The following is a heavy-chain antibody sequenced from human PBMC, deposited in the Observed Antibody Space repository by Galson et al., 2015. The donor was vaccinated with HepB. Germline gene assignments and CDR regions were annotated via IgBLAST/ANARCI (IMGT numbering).Heavy chain of an antibody. Sequence: SLRLSCAASGITFRNFTNYAMTWVRQAPGKGLDWVAAISGSGRSAYYANSVTGRFTISRDNFKNTLYLQMNTLRAEDTAVYYCANWQGPDPLVTYDRRFDPWGQGTLVTVSS. CDR3: ANWQGPDPLVTYDRRFDP. D-gene: IGHD2-21*02. J-gene: IGHJ5*02. CDR1: GITFRNFTNYA. V-gene: IGHV3-23*01. CDR2: ISGSGRSA.